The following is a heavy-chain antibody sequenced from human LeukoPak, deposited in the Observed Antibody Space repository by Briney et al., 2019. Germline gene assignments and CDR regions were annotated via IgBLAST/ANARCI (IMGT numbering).Heavy chain of an antibody. Sequence: GGSLRLSCAASGFTFSNYCMNWVRQAPGNGLECVSAISGSGYSTHYADSVKGRLTISRDNSKNSLYLQLNSLRVEDTAVYYCATCKDAYNLLDFWGQGTLVTVSS. J-gene: IGHJ4*02. CDR1: GFTFSNYC. CDR3: ATCKDAYNLLDF. V-gene: IGHV3-23*01. CDR2: ISGSGYST. D-gene: IGHD5-24*01.